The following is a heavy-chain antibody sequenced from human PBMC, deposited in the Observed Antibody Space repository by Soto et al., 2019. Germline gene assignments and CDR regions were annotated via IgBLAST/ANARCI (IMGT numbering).Heavy chain of an antibody. D-gene: IGHD2-15*01. CDR2: IYHSGST. CDR1: GGSISSGGYS. J-gene: IGHJ4*02. Sequence: QLQLQESGSGLVKPSQTLSLTCAVSGGSISSGGYSWSWIRQPPGKGLEWIGYIYHSGSTYYNPSLKSRVTILVDMSKNQFSLKLSSVTAADTAGYYCDRGEVVALGYWGQGTLVTVSS. V-gene: IGHV4-30-2*01. CDR3: DRGEVVALGY.